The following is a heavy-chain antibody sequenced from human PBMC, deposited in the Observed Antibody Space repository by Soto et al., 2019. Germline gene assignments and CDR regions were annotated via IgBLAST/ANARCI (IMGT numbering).Heavy chain of an antibody. CDR3: ARDGRALNAY. CDR2: ISSNGGTT. J-gene: IGHJ4*02. D-gene: IGHD1-26*01. V-gene: IGHV3-64*01. CDR1: GFTFSTYA. Sequence: EVQLVESGGGLVQPGGSLRLSCAASGFTFSTYAMQWVRQAPGKGLEFVSSISSNGGTTNYAYSVKGRFTISRDNSRDTLYLQMGSLRLEDMAVYYCARDGRALNAYWGQGTLGTVSS.